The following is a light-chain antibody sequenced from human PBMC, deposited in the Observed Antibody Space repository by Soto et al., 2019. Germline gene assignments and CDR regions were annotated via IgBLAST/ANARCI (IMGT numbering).Light chain of an antibody. Sequence: IQLTQSPSSLSTSVGDSVTITCRASQSISNLLNWYQHKPGKAPDLLIYAASTLFSGVPSRFRGSGSVTDFTLTITSLQPEDFATYYCQQSYRSPYTFGQGTKLEIK. CDR3: QQSYRSPYT. J-gene: IGKJ2*01. CDR1: QSISNL. V-gene: IGKV1-39*01. CDR2: AAS.